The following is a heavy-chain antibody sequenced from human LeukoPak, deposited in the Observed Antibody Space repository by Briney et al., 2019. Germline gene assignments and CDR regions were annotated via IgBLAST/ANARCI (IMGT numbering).Heavy chain of an antibody. V-gene: IGHV4-39*01. D-gene: IGHD2-15*01. J-gene: IGHJ3*02. CDR3: ATRLGYCSGGSCYPFDAFDI. CDR2: IYYSGIT. CDR1: GGSIDSSSYY. Sequence: SETLSLTCTVSGGSIDSSSYYWGWIRQPPGKGLECIGSIYYSGITYYNPSLKSRVTISVDTSKNQFSLKLSSVTAADTAVYYCATRLGYCSGGSCYPFDAFDIWGQGTMVTVSS.